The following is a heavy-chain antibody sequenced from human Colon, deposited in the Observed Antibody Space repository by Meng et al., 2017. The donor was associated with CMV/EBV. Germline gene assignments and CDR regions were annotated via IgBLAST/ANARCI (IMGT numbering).Heavy chain of an antibody. CDR3: ARDAFSITDY. CDR2: ISYDGSNK. D-gene: IGHD3-10*01. Sequence: LSCAASGFTFGSDARHWVRRAPGKGLEWVAVISYDGSNKYYADSVKGRFTISRDNSKNTLYLQMNSLRAEDTAVYYCARDAFSITDYWGQGTLVTVSS. CDR1: GFTFGSDA. V-gene: IGHV3-30*04. J-gene: IGHJ4*02.